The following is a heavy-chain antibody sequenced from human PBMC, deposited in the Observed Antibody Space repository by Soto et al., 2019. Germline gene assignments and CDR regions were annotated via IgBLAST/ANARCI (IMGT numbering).Heavy chain of an antibody. Sequence: VHLLESGGGLVQPGGSLKLSCATSGVGFSNYGMSWVRQAPGKGLEWVSGISASGDSTYYAYPVKGRFTISGDNSKRTLYLQMNSLRSQAPAIYYCATEIRGPDYWGQGTQVTVS. V-gene: IGHV3-23*01. J-gene: IGHJ4*02. CDR1: GVGFSNYG. CDR2: ISASGDST. CDR3: ATEIRGPDY.